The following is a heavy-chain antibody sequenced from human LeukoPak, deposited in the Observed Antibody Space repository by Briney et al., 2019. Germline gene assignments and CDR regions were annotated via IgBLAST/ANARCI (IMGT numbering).Heavy chain of an antibody. CDR1: GGSFSGYY. D-gene: IGHD2-15*01. Sequence: SETLSLTCAVYGGSFSGYYWSWIRQPPGKGLEWIGEINHSGNTNYNPSLKSRVTISVDTSKNQFSLKLSSATVADTAVYYCARLGCCSGGTCYSVPFDYWGQGTLVTVSS. CDR3: ARLGCCSGGTCYSVPFDY. CDR2: INHSGNT. J-gene: IGHJ4*02. V-gene: IGHV4-34*01.